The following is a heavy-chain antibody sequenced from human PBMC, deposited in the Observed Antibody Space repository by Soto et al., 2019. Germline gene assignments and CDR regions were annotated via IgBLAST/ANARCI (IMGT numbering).Heavy chain of an antibody. CDR2: ISGYNGNT. CDR3: ARDLGTPNWFDS. CDR1: AYAFSGYR. D-gene: IGHD1-1*01. V-gene: IGHV1-18*01. J-gene: IGHJ5*01. Sequence: QVQLVQSGAEMKQPGASVKVSCKTSAYAFSGYRLSWVRQGPGQGLEWMGWISGYNGNTDYAQKFQGRVTMTTDTSTSTAYMELRSLRSDDTAVYYCARDLGTPNWFDSWGQGTLVTVSS.